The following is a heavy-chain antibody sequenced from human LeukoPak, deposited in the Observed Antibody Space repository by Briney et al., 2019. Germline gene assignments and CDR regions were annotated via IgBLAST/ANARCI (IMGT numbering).Heavy chain of an antibody. V-gene: IGHV7-4-1*02. CDR3: ARGYTKDMTSVTHFDY. CDR1: GYTFTSYA. D-gene: IGHD4-17*01. J-gene: IGHJ4*02. CDR2: IDTSTGNP. Sequence: ASVKVSCKASGYTFTSYAMNWVRQAPGQGLEWMGCIDTSTGNPTYAQGFTGRFVFSLDTSVSTAYLQISSLKAEDTAVYYCARGYTKDMTSVTHFDYWGQGTLVTVSS.